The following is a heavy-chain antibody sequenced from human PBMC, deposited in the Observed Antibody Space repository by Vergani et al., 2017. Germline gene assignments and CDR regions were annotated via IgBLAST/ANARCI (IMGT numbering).Heavy chain of an antibody. D-gene: IGHD3-10*01. J-gene: IGHJ3*01. CDR1: GYIFSNFW. CDR3: ASGGHGSENGGALQL. Sequence: EKQLVQSGSETKKPGESLKISCQAFGYIFSNFWIGWVRQRPGRGRELMGIIYPGDSEVKSNPTFRGQVIFHVDTSVNTAYLQWRSLQASDTATYFCASGGHGSENGGALQLWGQGTNITVSS. CDR2: IYPGDSEV. V-gene: IGHV5-51*01.